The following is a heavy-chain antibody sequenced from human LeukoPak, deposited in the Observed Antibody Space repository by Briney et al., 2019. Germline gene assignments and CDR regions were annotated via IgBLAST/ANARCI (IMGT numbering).Heavy chain of an antibody. Sequence: GRSLRLSCAASGFTFSSYAMHWVRQAPGKGLEWVSYISSSSSYTNYADSVKGRFTISRDNAKNSLYLQMNSLRAEDTAVYYCAKVPAAGDYFDYWGQGTLVTASS. J-gene: IGHJ4*02. CDR1: GFTFSSYA. D-gene: IGHD2-2*01. V-gene: IGHV3-21*05. CDR3: AKVPAAGDYFDY. CDR2: ISSSSSYT.